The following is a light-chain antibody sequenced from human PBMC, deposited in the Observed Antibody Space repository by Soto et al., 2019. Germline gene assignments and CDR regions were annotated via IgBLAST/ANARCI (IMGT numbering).Light chain of an antibody. J-gene: IGKJ5*01. V-gene: IGKV3-11*01. CDR3: QQRHMWPIT. CDR1: QSFRGL. Sequence: VGVTQSPATLSSFTGDRVTLSCRASQSFRGLLAWYQQKPGQAPRLLIYDAYNRATGIPPRFSGSGSGTDFTLTISSLEPEDSAVYYCQQRHMWPITFGQGTRLEIK. CDR2: DAY.